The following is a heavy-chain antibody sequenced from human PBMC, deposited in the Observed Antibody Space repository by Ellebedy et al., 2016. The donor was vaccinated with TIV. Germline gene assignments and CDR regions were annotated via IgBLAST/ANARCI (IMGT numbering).Heavy chain of an antibody. Sequence: AASVKVSCKASGGTFSSYAISWVRQAPGQGLEWMGGIIPIFGTANYAQKFQGRVTMTRDTSTSTVYMELSSLRSEDTAVYYCARGPFEGAVDFQHWGQGTLVTVSS. CDR1: GGTFSSYA. CDR3: ARGPFEGAVDFQH. CDR2: IIPIFGTA. V-gene: IGHV1-69*05. D-gene: IGHD3-16*01. J-gene: IGHJ1*01.